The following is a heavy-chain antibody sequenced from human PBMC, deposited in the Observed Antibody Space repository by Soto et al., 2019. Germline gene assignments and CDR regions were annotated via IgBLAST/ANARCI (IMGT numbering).Heavy chain of an antibody. J-gene: IGHJ4*02. D-gene: IGHD2-2*01. CDR3: ARNACTSNSCHPYFDH. V-gene: IGHV4-59*01. CDR1: GASISPYY. Sequence: PSETLSLTCTVSGASISPYYWSWIRQPPGKGLEWIGYMYNSGSTYYNPSLKSRVTISVDTSNNQFSLNLRSVTAADTAVYHCARNACTSNSCHPYFDHWGQGMLVT. CDR2: MYNSGST.